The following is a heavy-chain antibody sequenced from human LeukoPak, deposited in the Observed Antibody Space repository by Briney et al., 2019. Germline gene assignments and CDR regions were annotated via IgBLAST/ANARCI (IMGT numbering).Heavy chain of an antibody. J-gene: IGHJ4*02. Sequence: SGGXXXTYYWSWIRQAPGKGLEWIGYIYYTGSTNYNASLKSRVTISVDTSKNQFSLKLSSVTAADTAVYYCARAGYDFWSRYYRFFDYWGQGTLVTVSS. CDR1: GGXXXTYY. CDR3: ARAGYDFWSRYYRFFDY. CDR2: IYYTGST. D-gene: IGHD3-3*01. V-gene: IGHV4-59*01.